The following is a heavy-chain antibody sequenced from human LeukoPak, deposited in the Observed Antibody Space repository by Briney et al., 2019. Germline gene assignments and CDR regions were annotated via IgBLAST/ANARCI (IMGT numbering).Heavy chain of an antibody. D-gene: IGHD6-13*01. Sequence: ASVNVSRKASGYTFTSYGISWVRQAPGQGLEWMGWISAYNGNTNYAQKLQGRVTMTTDTSTSTAYMELRSLRSDDTAVYYCARSGSRRDWFDPWGQGTLVTVSS. J-gene: IGHJ5*02. CDR2: ISAYNGNT. CDR3: ARSGSRRDWFDP. V-gene: IGHV1-18*01. CDR1: GYTFTSYG.